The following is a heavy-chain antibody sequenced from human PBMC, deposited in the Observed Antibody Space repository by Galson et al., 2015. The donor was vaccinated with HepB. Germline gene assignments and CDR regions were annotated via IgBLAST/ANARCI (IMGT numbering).Heavy chain of an antibody. D-gene: IGHD1-7*01. J-gene: IGHJ4*02. CDR2: ISSSSDTI. Sequence: SLRLSCAASGFTFNTYSMNWVRQAPGKGLEWVSYISSSSDTIYYADSVKGRFTISRDNAKNSLYLQMNSLSAEDTSVYYCARGGWNYVVNYWGQGTLVTVSS. CDR3: ARGGWNYVVNY. CDR1: GFTFNTYS. V-gene: IGHV3-48*01.